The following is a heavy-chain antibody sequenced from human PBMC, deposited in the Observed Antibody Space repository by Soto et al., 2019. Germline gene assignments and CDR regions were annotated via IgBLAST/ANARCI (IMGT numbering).Heavy chain of an antibody. V-gene: IGHV3-23*01. CDR1: GFTFSSYA. D-gene: IGHD3-3*01. Sequence: PGGSLRLSCAASGFTFSSYAMSWVRQAPGKGLEWVSAISGSGGSTYYADSVKGRFTISRDNSKNTLYLQMNSLRAEDTAVYYCAKDTYDFWSGYYGAPYDYWGQGTLVTAPQ. J-gene: IGHJ4*02. CDR3: AKDTYDFWSGYYGAPYDY. CDR2: ISGSGGST.